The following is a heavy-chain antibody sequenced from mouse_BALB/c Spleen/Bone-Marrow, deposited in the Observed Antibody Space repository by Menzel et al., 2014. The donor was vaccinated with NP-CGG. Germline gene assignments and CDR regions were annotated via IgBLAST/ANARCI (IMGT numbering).Heavy chain of an antibody. Sequence: QVQLQQSGPGEVGPGVSGKISCKGSGYTFTAYAMHWVKQSHAKSLEWIGVISTYNGNTNYNQKFKGKCTMTEDKSYSTAYMDLARLTSEDSAIYYCAREVRAPWYAMHYWGQGTSVTVSS. D-gene: IGHD2-14*01. CDR1: GYTFTAYA. J-gene: IGHJ4*01. V-gene: IGHV1-67*01. CDR2: ISTYNGNT. CDR3: AREVRAPWYAMHY.